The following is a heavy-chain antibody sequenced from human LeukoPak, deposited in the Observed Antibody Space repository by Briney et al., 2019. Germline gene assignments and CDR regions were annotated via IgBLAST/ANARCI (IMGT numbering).Heavy chain of an antibody. CDR2: ISSSGSTI. CDR3: ARVGYYDSSGYYYFDY. V-gene: IGHV3-48*03. CDR1: GFTFSSYE. D-gene: IGHD3-22*01. Sequence: GGSLRLSCAASGFTFSSYEMNWVRQAPGKGLEWGSYISSSGSTIYYADSVKGRFTISRDNAKNSLYLQMNSLRAEDTAVYYCARVGYYDSSGYYYFDYWGQGTLVTVSS. J-gene: IGHJ4*02.